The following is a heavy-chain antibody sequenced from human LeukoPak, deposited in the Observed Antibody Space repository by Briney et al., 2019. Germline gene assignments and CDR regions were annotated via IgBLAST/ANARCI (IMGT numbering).Heavy chain of an antibody. J-gene: IGHJ6*03. CDR3: TRGSIAYYYMDV. CDR1: GGSISSYY. Sequence: SETLSLTCTVSGGSISSYYWSWTRQPPGKGLEWTGNIYYSGSTNYNPSLKSRVTISVDTSKNQFSMKLSSVTAADTAVYYCTRGSIAYYYMDVWGKGTTVTISS. CDR2: IYYSGST. D-gene: IGHD3-22*01. V-gene: IGHV4-59*01.